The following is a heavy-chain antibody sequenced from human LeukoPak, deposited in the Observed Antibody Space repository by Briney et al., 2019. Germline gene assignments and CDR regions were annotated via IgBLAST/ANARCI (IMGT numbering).Heavy chain of an antibody. V-gene: IGHV4-39*07. J-gene: IGHJ4*02. D-gene: IGHD4-23*01. Sequence: SETLSLTCTVSGGSISSSSYYWGWIRQPPGKGLEWIASIYYSGSGSTYYNPSLKSRVTISVDTSRNQFSLKLSSVTAADTAVYYCAGIRWSLDYWGQGTLVTVSS. CDR2: IYYSGSGST. CDR3: AGIRWSLDY. CDR1: GGSISSSSYY.